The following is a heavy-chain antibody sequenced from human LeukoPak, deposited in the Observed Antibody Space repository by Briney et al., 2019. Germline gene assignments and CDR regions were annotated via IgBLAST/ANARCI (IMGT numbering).Heavy chain of an antibody. Sequence: SQTLSLTCTVSGGSISSGGYYWSWLRQHPGKGLEWIGYIYYSGSTYSNPSLKSRVTISVDTSKNQFSLKLSSVTAADTAVYYCAREVGGGNVFDYWGQGTLVTVSS. J-gene: IGHJ4*02. V-gene: IGHV4-31*03. CDR2: IYYSGST. CDR3: AREVGGGNVFDY. CDR1: GGSISSGGYY. D-gene: IGHD4-23*01.